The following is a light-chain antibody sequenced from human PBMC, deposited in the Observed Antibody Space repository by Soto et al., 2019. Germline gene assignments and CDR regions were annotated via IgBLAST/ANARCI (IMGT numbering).Light chain of an antibody. Sequence: EIVMTQSPATLSVSPGERATLSCRASQSVSSRLAWYQQKPGQAPRLLIHDASTRATGIPARFSGSGSGTEFTLTISSLQSEDFVVYYCQQYNKWPTFGQGTKVEIK. V-gene: IGKV3-15*01. J-gene: IGKJ1*01. CDR2: DAS. CDR3: QQYNKWPT. CDR1: QSVSSR.